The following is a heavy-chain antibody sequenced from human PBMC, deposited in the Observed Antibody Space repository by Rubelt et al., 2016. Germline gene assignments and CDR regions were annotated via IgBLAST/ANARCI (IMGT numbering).Heavy chain of an antibody. CDR1: GFTFSAYW. CDR3: ARDGRAFDI. V-gene: IGHV3-74*03. Sequence: LSCAASGFTFSAYWMHWVRQAPGKGLVWVSRISDGSSTTYADSVKGRFTISRDNAKNTLYLQMNSLRAEDTAVYYCARDGRAFDIWGQGTMVTVSS. CDR2: ISDGSST. J-gene: IGHJ3*02.